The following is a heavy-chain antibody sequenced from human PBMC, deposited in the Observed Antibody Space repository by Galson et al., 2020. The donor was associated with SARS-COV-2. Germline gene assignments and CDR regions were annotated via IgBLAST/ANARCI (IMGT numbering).Heavy chain of an antibody. V-gene: IGHV3-23*01. Sequence: TGGSLRLSCAASGFTFSSYAMSWVRQAPGKGLEWVSAISGSGGSTYYADSVKGRFTISRDNSKNTLYLQMNSLRAEDTAVYYCAKRIAAAGDYYYYGMDVWGQGTTVTVSS. J-gene: IGHJ6*02. CDR2: ISGSGGST. CDR3: AKRIAAAGDYYYYGMDV. D-gene: IGHD6-13*01. CDR1: GFTFSSYA.